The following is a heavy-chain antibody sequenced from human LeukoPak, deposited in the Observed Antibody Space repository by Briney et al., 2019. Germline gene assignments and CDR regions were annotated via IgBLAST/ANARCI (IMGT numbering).Heavy chain of an antibody. D-gene: IGHD3-10*01. Sequence: ASVKVSCKASGYTFTSYGISWVRQAPGQGLEWMGWISAYNGNTNYAQKLQGRVTMTTDTSTSTAYMELRSLRSDDTAVYYCARDKRYYGSGSYGAEGGYWGQGTLVTVST. CDR3: ARDKRYYGSGSYGAEGGY. J-gene: IGHJ4*02. V-gene: IGHV1-18*01. CDR1: GYTFTSYG. CDR2: ISAYNGNT.